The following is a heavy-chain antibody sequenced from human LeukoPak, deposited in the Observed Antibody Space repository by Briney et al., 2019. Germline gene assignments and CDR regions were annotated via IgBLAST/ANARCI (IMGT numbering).Heavy chain of an antibody. CDR1: GGSISSYY. J-gene: IGHJ4*02. V-gene: IGHV4-59*01. CDR2: IYYSGST. Sequence: PSETLSLTCTVSGGSISSYYWSWIRQPPGKGLEWIGYIYYSGSTNYNPSLKSRVTISVDTSKNQFSLKLSSVTAAGTAVYYCARDIGSGSFDYWGQGTLVTVSS. D-gene: IGHD3-10*01. CDR3: ARDIGSGSFDY.